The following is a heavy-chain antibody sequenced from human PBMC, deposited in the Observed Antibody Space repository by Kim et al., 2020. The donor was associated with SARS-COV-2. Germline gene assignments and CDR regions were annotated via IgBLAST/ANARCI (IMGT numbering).Heavy chain of an antibody. Sequence: SETLSLTCTVSGGSISSGGYYWSWIRQHPGKGLEWIGYIYYSGSTYYNPSLKSRVTISVDTSKNQFSLKLSSVTAADTAVYYCARATSITMLVVVINAFDIWGQGTMVTVSS. V-gene: IGHV4-31*03. CDR2: IYYSGST. CDR3: ARATSITMLVVVINAFDI. D-gene: IGHD3-22*01. J-gene: IGHJ3*02. CDR1: GGSISSGGYY.